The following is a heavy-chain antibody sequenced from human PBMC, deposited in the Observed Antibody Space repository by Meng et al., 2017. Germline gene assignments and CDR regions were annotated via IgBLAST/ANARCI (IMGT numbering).Heavy chain of an antibody. D-gene: IGHD3-10*01. CDR3: ARDRGYALMYAYYGRDV. V-gene: IGHV3-30*01. CDR1: GFSFSSYA. Sequence: GGSLRLSCPVSGFSFSSYAMHWVRQAPGKGLEWVAVISYDGSNKYYADSVKGRFTISRDNSKNTLYLQMNSLRAEDTAVYYCARDRGYALMYAYYGRDVWSQGTTVTVSS. CDR2: ISYDGSNK. J-gene: IGHJ6*02.